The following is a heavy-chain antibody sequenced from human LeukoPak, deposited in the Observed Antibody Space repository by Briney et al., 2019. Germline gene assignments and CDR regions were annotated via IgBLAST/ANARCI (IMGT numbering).Heavy chain of an antibody. CDR1: GYTFTGYY. Sequence: ASVKVSCKASGYTFTGYYMHWVRQAPGQGLEWMGWINPNSGGTNYAQKFQGRATMTRDTSISTAYMELSRLRSDDTAVYYCARVRSMGYYYDSSGYYFLQYWGQGTLVTVSS. V-gene: IGHV1-2*02. CDR3: ARVRSMGYYYDSSGYYFLQY. CDR2: INPNSGGT. J-gene: IGHJ4*02. D-gene: IGHD3-22*01.